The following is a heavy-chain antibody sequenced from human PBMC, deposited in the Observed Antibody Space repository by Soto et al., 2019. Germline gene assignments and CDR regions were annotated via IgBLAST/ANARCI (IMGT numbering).Heavy chain of an antibody. V-gene: IGHV4-4*02. CDR1: GGSFTGNNW. CDR2: IYRTGST. CDR3: ASRDPGTSVDY. Sequence: PSETLSLTCAVSGGSFTGNNWWTWVRQPPGQGLEWIGEIYRTGSTNYNPSLKSRVTISLDKSEDQFSLKVTSLTAADTAVYYCASRDPGTSVDYWGQGTLVTVYS. D-gene: IGHD1-7*01. J-gene: IGHJ4*02.